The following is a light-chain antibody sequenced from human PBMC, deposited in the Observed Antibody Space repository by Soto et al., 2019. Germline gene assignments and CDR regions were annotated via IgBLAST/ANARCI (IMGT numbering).Light chain of an antibody. J-gene: IGLJ2*01. V-gene: IGLV2-14*01. CDR2: EVS. CDR1: SSDVGAHNF. CDR3: SSYTTNKTLL. Sequence: QSVLTQPASVSGSPGQSITISCTGTSSDVGAHNFVSWYQQHPGKAPKLIFYEVSNRPPGLSDRFSGSKSGTTASLTISGLQAEDEAEYFCSSYTTNKTLLFGGGTKVTVL.